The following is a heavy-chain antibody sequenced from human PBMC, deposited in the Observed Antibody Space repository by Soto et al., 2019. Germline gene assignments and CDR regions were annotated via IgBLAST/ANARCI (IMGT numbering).Heavy chain of an antibody. CDR2: IYYSGST. D-gene: IGHD3-10*01. V-gene: IGHV4-39*01. CDR1: GGSISSSSYY. J-gene: IGHJ6*03. CDR3: ARHANYYYGSGSYYISSYYYYYMDV. Sequence: ETLSLTCTVSGGSISSSSYYWGWIRQPPGKGLEWIGSIYYSGSTYYNPSLKSRVTISVDTSKNQFSLKLGSVTAADTAVYYCARHANYYYGSGSYYISSYYYYYMDVWGKGTTVTVSS.